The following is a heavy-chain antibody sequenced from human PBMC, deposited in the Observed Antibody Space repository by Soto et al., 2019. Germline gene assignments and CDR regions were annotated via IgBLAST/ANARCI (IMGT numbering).Heavy chain of an antibody. CDR1: GFTFSDSY. J-gene: IGHJ4*02. D-gene: IGHD6-13*01. CDR3: VGRGYSSSWTAFDY. CDR2: ISGSGII. V-gene: IGHV3-11*01. Sequence: PGGSLRLSCAASGFTFSDSYMSWIRQAPGKGPEWISHISGSGIIYYADSVKGRFTLSRDNARNSLYLQMDSLRAEDTAVYYCVGRGYSSSWTAFDYWGQGTLVTVSS.